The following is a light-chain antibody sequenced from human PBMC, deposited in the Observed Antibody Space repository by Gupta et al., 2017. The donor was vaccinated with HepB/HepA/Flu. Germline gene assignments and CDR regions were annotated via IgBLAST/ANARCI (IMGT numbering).Light chain of an antibody. V-gene: IGKV1-12*01. Sequence: DIQMTQSPSSLSASVGDRVTITCRASQDITSWLAWYQQKPGKAPNLLIYAASTLQSGVPSRFSGSGSGTDFILTISSLQPEDFATYYCQQVNSFPRSFGQGTKMEIK. CDR3: QQVNSFPRS. J-gene: IGKJ2*04. CDR1: QDITSW. CDR2: AAS.